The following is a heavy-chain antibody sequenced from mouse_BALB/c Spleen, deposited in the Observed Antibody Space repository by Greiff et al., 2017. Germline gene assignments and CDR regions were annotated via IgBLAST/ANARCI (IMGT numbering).Heavy chain of an antibody. CDR1: GFNIKDTY. Sequence: EVQRVESGAELVKPGASVKLSCTASGFNIKDTYMHWVKQRPEQGLEWIGRIDPANGNTKYDPKFQGKATITADTSSNTAYLQLSSLTSEDTAVYYCARDYGNSFDDWGQGTTLTVSS. D-gene: IGHD2-1*01. CDR3: ARDYGNSFDD. J-gene: IGHJ2*01. V-gene: IGHV14-3*02. CDR2: IDPANGNT.